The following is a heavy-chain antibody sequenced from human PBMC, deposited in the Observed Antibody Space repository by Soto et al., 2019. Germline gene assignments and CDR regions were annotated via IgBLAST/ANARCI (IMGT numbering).Heavy chain of an antibody. CDR1: GGTFSSYA. V-gene: IGHV1-69*06. CDR3: ARSGGHMGIYYYYYGMDV. J-gene: IGHJ6*02. Sequence: GPSVKVSCKXSGGTFSSYAISWVRQAPGQGLEWMGGIIPIFGTANYAQKFQGRVTITADKSTSTAYMELSSLRSEDTAVYYCARSGGHMGIYYYYYGMDVWGQGTTVTVSS. D-gene: IGHD6-13*01. CDR2: IIPIFGTA.